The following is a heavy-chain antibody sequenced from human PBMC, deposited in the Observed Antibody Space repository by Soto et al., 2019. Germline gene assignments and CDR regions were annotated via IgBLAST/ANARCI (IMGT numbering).Heavy chain of an antibody. Sequence: QVQLVESGGGVVQPGRSLRLSCAASGFTFSSYAMHWVRRAPGKGLEWVAVISYDGSSEHYADSVKGRFTISRDNSKNXVHLQVNSLRAEDTAVYYCAGNHYDASAYPHAIDYWGQGTLVTVAS. D-gene: IGHD3-22*01. V-gene: IGHV3-30-3*01. J-gene: IGHJ4*02. CDR3: AGNHYDASAYPHAIDY. CDR1: GFTFSSYA. CDR2: ISYDGSSE.